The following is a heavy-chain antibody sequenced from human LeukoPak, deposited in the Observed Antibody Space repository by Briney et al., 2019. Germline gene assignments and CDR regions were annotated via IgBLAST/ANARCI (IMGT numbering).Heavy chain of an antibody. CDR1: GHTFTSYG. Sequence: ASVKVSCKASGHTFTSYGISWVRQAPGQGLEWMGRIIPILGIANYAQKFQGRVTITADKSTSTAYMELSSLRSEDTAVYYCASGGGDYYDSSGYYFRGLGYFDYWGQGTLVTVSS. CDR2: IIPILGIA. D-gene: IGHD3-22*01. J-gene: IGHJ4*02. V-gene: IGHV1-69*04. CDR3: ASGGGDYYDSSGYYFRGLGYFDY.